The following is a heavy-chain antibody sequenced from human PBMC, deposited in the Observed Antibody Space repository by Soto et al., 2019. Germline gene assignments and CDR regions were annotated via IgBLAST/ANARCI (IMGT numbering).Heavy chain of an antibody. CDR1: GGSVSSGSYY. Sequence: SETLSLTCTVSGGSVSSGSYYWSWIRQPPGKGLEWIGYIYYSGSTKYNPSLKSRVTISVDTSKNQFSLKLSSVTAADTAVYYCARSDGRYWGQGTLVTVSS. CDR3: ARSDGRY. CDR2: IYYSGST. V-gene: IGHV4-61*01. J-gene: IGHJ4*02.